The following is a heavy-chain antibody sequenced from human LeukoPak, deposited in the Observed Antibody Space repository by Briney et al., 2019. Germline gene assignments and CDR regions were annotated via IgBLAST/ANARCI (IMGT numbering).Heavy chain of an antibody. CDR3: ARVARGDYYYYYMDV. CDR1: GFTFSSYW. Sequence: GGSLRLSCGASGFTFSSYWMHWVRQAPGKGVVWVSRINNDGSSTSYADSVQGRFTISRDNAKNTLYLQMNSLRAEDTALYYCARVARGDYYYYYMDVWGKGTTVTVSS. J-gene: IGHJ6*03. V-gene: IGHV3-74*01. CDR2: INNDGSST. D-gene: IGHD3-10*01.